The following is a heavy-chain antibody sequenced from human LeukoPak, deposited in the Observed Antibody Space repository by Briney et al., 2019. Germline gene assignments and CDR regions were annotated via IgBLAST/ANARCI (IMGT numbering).Heavy chain of an antibody. Sequence: ASATVPCKASGYTFTDYYIHWVRQAPGQGLEWMAWINPNSGGTYYAQNFHDRITLTRDTSISTAYMELSRLRSDDTAIYYCARANALYCSSTSCLFDYWGQGTLVTVSS. V-gene: IGHV1-2*02. J-gene: IGHJ4*02. CDR1: GYTFTDYY. CDR2: INPNSGGT. D-gene: IGHD2-2*01. CDR3: ARANALYCSSTSCLFDY.